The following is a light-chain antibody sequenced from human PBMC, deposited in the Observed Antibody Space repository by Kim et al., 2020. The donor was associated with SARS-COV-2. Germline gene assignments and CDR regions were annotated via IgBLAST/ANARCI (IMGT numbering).Light chain of an antibody. Sequence: EIVMTQSPATLSVSPGEGATLSCRASQSISSNLAWYQQTPGRAPRLLIYGASTRATGIPARFSGSGSGTEFTLTISSLQSEDFAVYYCQQYNNWPPYTFGQGTKLEI. J-gene: IGKJ2*01. V-gene: IGKV3-15*01. CDR1: QSISSN. CDR2: GAS. CDR3: QQYNNWPPYT.